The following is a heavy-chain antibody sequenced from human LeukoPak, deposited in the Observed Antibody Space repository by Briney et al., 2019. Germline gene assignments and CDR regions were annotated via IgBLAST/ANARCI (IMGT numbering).Heavy chain of an antibody. Sequence: GGSLRLSCAASGFTFSSYAMHWVRQAPGKGLEYVSASSSDGGSTYYANSVKGRFTISRDNSKNTLYLQMGSLRAEDMAVYYCARELGGNSVGVDDWGQGTLVTVSS. CDR3: ARELGGNSVGVDD. V-gene: IGHV3-64*01. CDR1: GFTFSSYA. J-gene: IGHJ4*02. D-gene: IGHD4-23*01. CDR2: SSSDGGST.